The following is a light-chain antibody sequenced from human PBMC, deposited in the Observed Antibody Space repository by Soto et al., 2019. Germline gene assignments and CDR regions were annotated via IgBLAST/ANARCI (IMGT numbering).Light chain of an antibody. CDR2: AAS. Sequence: DIQMTQTPSSLSASVGDRVTITCRASQSISFYLNWYQQKPGNAPKVLIYAASNLQTGVPSRFSGSGSGTDFTLNINSLQPEDFATYSCQQSYSTPITFGQGTRLEI. CDR1: QSISFY. J-gene: IGKJ5*01. V-gene: IGKV1-39*01. CDR3: QQSYSTPIT.